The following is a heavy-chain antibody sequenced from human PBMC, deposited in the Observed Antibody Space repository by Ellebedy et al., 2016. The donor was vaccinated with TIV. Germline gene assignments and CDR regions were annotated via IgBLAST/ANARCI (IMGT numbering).Heavy chain of an antibody. Sequence: ASVKVSXXASGYTFTDYYIHWVRQAPGQGLEWLGWINPNSGGTNYPQKFQGRVNMTRDTSIITAYMELSSLKSDDTAVYYCARTTGTSGSFYGHFDAWGQGTLVTVSS. V-gene: IGHV1-2*02. J-gene: IGHJ4*02. CDR2: INPNSGGT. D-gene: IGHD3-10*01. CDR3: ARTTGTSGSFYGHFDA. CDR1: GYTFTDYY.